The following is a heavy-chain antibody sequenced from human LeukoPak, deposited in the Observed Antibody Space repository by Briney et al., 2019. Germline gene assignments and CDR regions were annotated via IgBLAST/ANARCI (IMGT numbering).Heavy chain of an antibody. CDR3: ERGYSSSGYSDY. CDR2: IYTSGST. D-gene: IGHD6-13*01. J-gene: IGHJ4*02. V-gene: IGHV4-4*07. Sequence: SETLSLTFTVSGGSISSYYWSWIRQPAGKGLEWIGRIYTSGSTNYNPSLKSRVTISVDKSKNQFSLKLSSVTAADTAVYYCERGYSSSGYSDYWGQGTLVTVSS. CDR1: GGSISSYY.